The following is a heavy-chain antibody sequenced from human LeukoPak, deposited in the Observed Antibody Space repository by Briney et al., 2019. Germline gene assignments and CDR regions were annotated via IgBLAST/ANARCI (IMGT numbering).Heavy chain of an antibody. Sequence: PSHTLSLTRNVSGASIVISSYYWGWVRQSPGKGLEWIGSMSYGGTTYDSPSLKSRVTMSVDTSKNTFSLKVTSVAAADTAVYFCARHSGMVDRHFAHWGQGILVPVSS. CDR3: ARHSGMVDRHFAH. V-gene: IGHV4-39*01. CDR1: GASIVISSYY. J-gene: IGHJ4*02. CDR2: MSYGGTT. D-gene: IGHD3-3*01.